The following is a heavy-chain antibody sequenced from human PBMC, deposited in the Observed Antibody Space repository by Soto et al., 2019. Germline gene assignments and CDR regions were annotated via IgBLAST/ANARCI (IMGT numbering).Heavy chain of an antibody. CDR3: ARGGNYCSSTSCHYYYYGMDV. CDR2: LLRPGRST. D-gene: IGHD2-2*01. V-gene: IGHV3-23*01. CDR1: GFMFSDYA. J-gene: IGHJ6*02. Sequence: LRLSCAASGFMFSDYAMTWARPAPGKELEWVSGLLRPGRSTYYADSVKGRFTISGDTSANTVYLQMNSLRAEDTAVYYCARGGNYCSSTSCHYYYYGMDVWGQGTTVTVSS.